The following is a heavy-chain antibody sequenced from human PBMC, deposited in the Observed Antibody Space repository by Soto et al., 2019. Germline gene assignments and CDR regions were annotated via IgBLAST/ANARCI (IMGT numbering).Heavy chain of an antibody. CDR3: ATLLGSHQHYYFGIDV. J-gene: IGHJ6*02. CDR2: IYYSGGT. CDR1: GYSMPSGGYY. V-gene: IGHV4-31*03. D-gene: IGHD2-2*01. Sequence: QMQLQESGPELVKPSQTLSLICTVSGYSMPSGGYYWSWIRHLPGKGLEWIGYIYYSGGTQFNPSLKSRVSMSVDTSKNQFSLRLSSLTAADTAVYYCATLLGSHQHYYFGIDVWGQGTTVTVSS.